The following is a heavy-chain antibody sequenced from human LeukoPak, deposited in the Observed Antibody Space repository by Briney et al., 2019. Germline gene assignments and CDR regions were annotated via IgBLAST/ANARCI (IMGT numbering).Heavy chain of an antibody. D-gene: IGHD6-13*01. CDR2: IYYSGST. CDR1: GGSIDNNDYY. CDR3: ARLNSSSWSYYYYMDV. J-gene: IGHJ6*03. V-gene: IGHV4-39*01. Sequence: SETLSLTCTVSGGSIDNNDYYWGWIRQPPGKGLEWIGSIYYSGSTYYNPSLKSRVTISVDTSKNQFSLKLSSVTAADTAVYYCARLNSSSWSYYYYMDVWGKGTTVTISS.